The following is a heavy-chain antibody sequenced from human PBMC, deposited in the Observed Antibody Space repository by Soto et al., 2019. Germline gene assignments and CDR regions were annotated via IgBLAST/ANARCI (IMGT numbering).Heavy chain of an antibody. J-gene: IGHJ4*02. CDR1: GFTLRDFG. CDR2: ISSDGSNK. Sequence: SPRLTCAASGFTLRDFGVHSVRQASGKGLEWLAVISSDGSNKFYADSVQCRFTLSRDSSETTLYLQMTRLRIDDTAVYYCAKDLSRGPMGMSLGSWGQGTLVTVPQ. CDR3: AKDLSRGPMGMSLGS. V-gene: IGHV3-30*18. D-gene: IGHD3-10*01.